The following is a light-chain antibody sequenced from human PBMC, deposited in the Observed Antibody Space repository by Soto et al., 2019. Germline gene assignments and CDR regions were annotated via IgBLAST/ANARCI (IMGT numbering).Light chain of an antibody. Sequence: DIVMTQSPDSLAVSLGERATINCKSSQSVLYSSNNKNYLAWYQQKAGQPPKLLIYWTSTRESGVPDRFSGSGSGTDFTLTISSLQAEDVAVYYCQQYYRSPLTFGQGTKVEI. J-gene: IGKJ1*01. CDR3: QQYYRSPLT. CDR1: QSVLYSSNNKNY. CDR2: WTS. V-gene: IGKV4-1*01.